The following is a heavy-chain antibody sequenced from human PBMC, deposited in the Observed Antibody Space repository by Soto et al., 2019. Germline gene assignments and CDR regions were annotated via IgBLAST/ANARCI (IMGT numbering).Heavy chain of an antibody. J-gene: IGHJ6*02. D-gene: IGHD6-19*01. V-gene: IGHV4-30-4*01. CDR2: IYYSGST. Sequence: PSETLSLTCTVSGGSISSGDYYWSWIRQPPGKGLEWIGYIYYSGSTYYNPSLKSRVTISVDTSKNQFSLKLSSVTAADTAVYYCARVAGYTDMDVWGQGTTVTVSS. CDR3: ARVAGYTDMDV. CDR1: GGSISSGDYY.